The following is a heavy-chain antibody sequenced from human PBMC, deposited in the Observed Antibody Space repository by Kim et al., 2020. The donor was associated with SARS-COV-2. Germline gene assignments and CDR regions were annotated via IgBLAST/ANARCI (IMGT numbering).Heavy chain of an antibody. Sequence: SETLSLTCTVSGGSISSYYWSWIRQPPGKGLEWIGYIYYSGSTNYNPSLKSRVTISVDTSKNQFSLKLSSVTAADTAVYYCARGWNLKGAFDIWGQGTMVTVSS. CDR2: IYYSGST. V-gene: IGHV4-59*01. CDR3: ARGWNLKGAFDI. D-gene: IGHD1-1*01. J-gene: IGHJ3*02. CDR1: GGSISSYY.